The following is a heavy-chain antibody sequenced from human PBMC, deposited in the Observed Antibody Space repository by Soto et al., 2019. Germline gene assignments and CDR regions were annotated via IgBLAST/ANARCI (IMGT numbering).Heavy chain of an antibody. D-gene: IGHD3-9*01. CDR3: SKDKALRYFDWSLDAFDI. CDR1: GFTFDDYA. CDR2: ISWNSGSI. V-gene: IGHV3-9*01. Sequence: PGASLRVSCAASGFTFDDYAMHWVRQAPGKGLEWVSGISWNSGSIGYADSVKGRFTISRDNAKNSLYLQMNSLRAADTALYYCSKDKALRYFDWSLDAFDIWGQGTMVTVSS. J-gene: IGHJ3*02.